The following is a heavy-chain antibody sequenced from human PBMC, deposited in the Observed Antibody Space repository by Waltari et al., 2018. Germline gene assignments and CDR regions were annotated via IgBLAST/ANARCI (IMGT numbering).Heavy chain of an antibody. Sequence: QVQLQQWGAGLLKPSETLSLTCAVYGGSFSGYYWSWIRQPPGKGLEWIGEINHSGSTNYNPSLKSRVTISVDTSKNQFSLKLSSVTAADTAVYYCARERDDSSGYYYYFDYWGQGTLVTVSS. D-gene: IGHD3-22*01. CDR2: INHSGST. CDR3: ARERDDSSGYYYYFDY. J-gene: IGHJ4*02. CDR1: GGSFSGYY. V-gene: IGHV4-34*01.